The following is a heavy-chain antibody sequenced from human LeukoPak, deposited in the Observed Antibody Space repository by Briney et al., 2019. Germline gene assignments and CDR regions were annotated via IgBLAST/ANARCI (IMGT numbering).Heavy chain of an antibody. D-gene: IGHD6-19*01. CDR1: GFTFSSYA. V-gene: IGHV3-23*01. J-gene: IGHJ4*02. Sequence: GGSLRLSCAASGFTFSSYAMSWVRQAPGKGLEWVSAISGSGGSTYYADSVKGRFTISRDNSKNTLYLQMNSLRAEDTAVYYCAKDAGFGGRPVAGTIDYWGQGTLVTVSS. CDR3: AKDAGFGGRPVAGTIDY. CDR2: ISGSGGST.